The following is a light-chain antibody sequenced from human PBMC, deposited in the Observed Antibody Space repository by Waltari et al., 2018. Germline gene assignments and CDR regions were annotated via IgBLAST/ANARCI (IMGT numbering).Light chain of an antibody. CDR1: QGVSAY. CDR2: DAT. CDR3: QQRSNYPIT. V-gene: IGKV3-11*01. Sequence: EVVLPQSPATLSLSPGETATLSCRASQGVSAYLALYQHTPGQAPRLLIYDATNRATGIPARFGGSGSGTDFTLTISSLDPEDFAVYFCQQRSNYPITFGGGTRVEIK. J-gene: IGKJ4*02.